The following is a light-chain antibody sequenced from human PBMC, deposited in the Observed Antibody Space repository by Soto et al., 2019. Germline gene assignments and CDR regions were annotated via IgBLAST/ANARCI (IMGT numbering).Light chain of an antibody. CDR2: MNN. V-gene: IGLV1-47*01. CDR1: SSNIGSNY. Sequence: QTVVTQPPSASGTPGQRVTVSCSGSSSNIGSNYVFWYQQLPGAAPNLLIYMNNQRPSGVPDRFSGSKSGTSASLAISGLRSEDEADYYCAAWDDSLSGVVFGGGTKLTVL. J-gene: IGLJ2*01. CDR3: AAWDDSLSGVV.